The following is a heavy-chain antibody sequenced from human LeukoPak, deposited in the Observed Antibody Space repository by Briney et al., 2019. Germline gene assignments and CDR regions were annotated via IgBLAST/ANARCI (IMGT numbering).Heavy chain of an antibody. Sequence: GASVKVSCKASGYTFTGYYMHWVRQAPGQGLEWMGWINPKSGGTSYAQKFQGRVTMTRDTSVSTTYMELSSLRSDDTAVYYCARSEVVPAAISLAYWGQGTLLTVSS. CDR2: INPKSGGT. CDR3: ARSEVVPAAISLAY. V-gene: IGHV1-2*02. CDR1: GYTFTGYY. J-gene: IGHJ4*02. D-gene: IGHD2-2*02.